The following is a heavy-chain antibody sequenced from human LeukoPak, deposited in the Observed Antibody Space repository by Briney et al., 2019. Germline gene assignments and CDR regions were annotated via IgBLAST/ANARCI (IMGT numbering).Heavy chain of an antibody. CDR1: GYSFTSYW. J-gene: IGHJ4*02. D-gene: IGHD3-10*01. Sequence: GESLKISCKGSGYSFTSYWIGWVRQMPGKGLEWMGIIYPGDSDTRYSPSFQGQVTISADKSISTAYLQWSSLKASDIAMYYCARHPASLLWFGESWGQGTLVTVSS. CDR2: IYPGDSDT. CDR3: ARHPASLLWFGES. V-gene: IGHV5-51*01.